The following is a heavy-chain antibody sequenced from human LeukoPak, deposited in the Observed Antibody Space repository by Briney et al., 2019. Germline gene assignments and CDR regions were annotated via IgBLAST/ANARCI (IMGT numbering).Heavy chain of an antibody. CDR1: GYSISSGYY. J-gene: IGHJ3*02. CDR3: ARGSGSYYNNAFDI. D-gene: IGHD3-10*01. V-gene: IGHV4-38-2*02. Sequence: SETLSLTCTVSGYSISSGYYWGWIRQPPGKGLEWIGSIYHSGSTYYNPSLKSRVTISVDRSKNQFSLKLSSVTAADTAVYYCARGSGSYYNNAFDIWGQGTMVTVSS. CDR2: IYHSGST.